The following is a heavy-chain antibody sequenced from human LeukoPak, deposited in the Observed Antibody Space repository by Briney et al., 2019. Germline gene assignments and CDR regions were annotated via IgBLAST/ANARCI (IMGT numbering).Heavy chain of an antibody. Sequence: ASVKVSCTASGYTFTGYYMHGVRQAPGQGLEWMGWINPNSGGTNYAQKFQGRVTMTRDTSISTAYMELSRLRSDDTAVYYCARARSAQNYYDSSGYIYYGGQGTLVTVSS. D-gene: IGHD3-22*01. CDR3: ARARSAQNYYDSSGYIYY. V-gene: IGHV1-2*02. CDR2: INPNSGGT. CDR1: GYTFTGYY. J-gene: IGHJ4*02.